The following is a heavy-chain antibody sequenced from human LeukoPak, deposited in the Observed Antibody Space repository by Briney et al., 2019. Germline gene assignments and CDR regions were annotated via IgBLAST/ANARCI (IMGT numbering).Heavy chain of an antibody. CDR3: ASVYKYGMDV. V-gene: IGHV3-33*01. CDR1: GFTFSSYG. J-gene: IGHJ6*02. Sequence: PGTSLRLSCAASGFTFSSYGMHWVRQAPGKGLEWVTTIFYDGSNKYYADSVKGRFSISRDNSKNTLYLQMNSLRAEDTAVYYCASVYKYGMDVWGQGTTVIVSS. CDR2: IFYDGSNK.